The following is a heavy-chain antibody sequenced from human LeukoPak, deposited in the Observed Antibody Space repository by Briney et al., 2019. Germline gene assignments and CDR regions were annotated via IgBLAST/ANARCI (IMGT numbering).Heavy chain of an antibody. CDR2: LSHSGSS. CDR1: GGSVSSYY. Sequence: SETLSLTCTVSGGSVSSYYWSWIWRPPGRGLEWIAYLSHSGSSDSNPSLTSRVTTLVDTSKNQFPLKLTSVTAADTAVYYCARARYANAWYAFDIWGHGTMVTVSS. CDR3: ARARYANAWYAFDI. V-gene: IGHV4-59*02. J-gene: IGHJ3*02. D-gene: IGHD2-2*01.